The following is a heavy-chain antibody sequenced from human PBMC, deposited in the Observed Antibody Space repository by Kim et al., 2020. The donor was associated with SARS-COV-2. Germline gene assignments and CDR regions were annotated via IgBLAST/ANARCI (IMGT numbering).Heavy chain of an antibody. J-gene: IGHJ4*02. CDR3: AREGPYGDFDY. V-gene: IGHV3-33*01. CDR2: IWYDGSNK. D-gene: IGHD4-17*01. CDR1: GFTFSSYG. Sequence: GGSLRLSCAASGFTFSSYGMHWVRQAPGKGLAWVAVIWYDGSNKYYADSVKGRFTISRDNSKNTLYLQMNSLRAEDTAVYYCAREGPYGDFDYWGQGTLV.